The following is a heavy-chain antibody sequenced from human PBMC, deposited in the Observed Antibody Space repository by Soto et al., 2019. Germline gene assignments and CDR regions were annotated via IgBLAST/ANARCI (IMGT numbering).Heavy chain of an antibody. J-gene: IGHJ4*02. CDR2: IYYSGST. CDR1: CGSISSGGYY. V-gene: IGHV4-31*03. CDR3: ARVRGTKLRSFDWLPHSFDY. D-gene: IGHD3-9*01. Sequence: SETLSLTCTVSCGSISSGGYYCSWILQHPWNGLDWIGYIYYSGSTYYNPSLKSRVTISVDTSKNQFSLKLSSVTAAETAVYYCARVRGTKLRSFDWLPHSFDYWGQGTLVTVSS.